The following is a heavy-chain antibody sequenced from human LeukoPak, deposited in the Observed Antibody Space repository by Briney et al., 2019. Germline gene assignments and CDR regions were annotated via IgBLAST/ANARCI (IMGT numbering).Heavy chain of an antibody. CDR3: ASRLMGRGY. CDR1: GGSISSSSYY. CDR2: IYYSGST. V-gene: IGHV4-39*07. Sequence: SETLSLTCTVSGGSISSSSYYWGWIRQPPGKGLEWIGSIYYSGSTNYNPSLKSRVTISVDTSKNQFSLRLSSVTAADTAVYYCASRLMGRGYWGQGTLVTVSS. D-gene: IGHD6-6*01. J-gene: IGHJ4*02.